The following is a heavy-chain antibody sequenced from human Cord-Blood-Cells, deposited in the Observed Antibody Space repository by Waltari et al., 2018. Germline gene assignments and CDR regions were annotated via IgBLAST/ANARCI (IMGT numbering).Heavy chain of an antibody. CDR3: ARHVLQSGSYYFDY. V-gene: IGHV4-34*01. Sequence: QVQLQQWGAGLLKPSETLSLTCAVYGGSFRGYYWSWLRQPPGKGLEGIGEINHSGSTNYNPSLESRVTISVDTSKNQFSLKLSSVTAADTAVYYCARHVLQSGSYYFDYWGQGTLVTVSS. CDR2: INHSGST. CDR1: GGSFRGYY. D-gene: IGHD1-26*01. J-gene: IGHJ4*02.